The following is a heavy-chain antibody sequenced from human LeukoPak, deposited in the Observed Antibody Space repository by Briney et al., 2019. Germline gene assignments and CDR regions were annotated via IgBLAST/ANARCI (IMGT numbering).Heavy chain of an antibody. CDR3: ARHDTIAAAGRGWFDP. V-gene: IGHV4-39*07. CDR1: GGSISSSSYY. J-gene: IGHJ5*02. D-gene: IGHD6-13*01. Sequence: SETLSLTCTVSGGSISSSSYYWGWIRQPPGKGLEWIGSIYYSGSTYYNPSLKSRVTISVDTSKNQFSLKLSSVTAADTAVYYCARHDTIAAAGRGWFDPWGQGTLVTVSS. CDR2: IYYSGST.